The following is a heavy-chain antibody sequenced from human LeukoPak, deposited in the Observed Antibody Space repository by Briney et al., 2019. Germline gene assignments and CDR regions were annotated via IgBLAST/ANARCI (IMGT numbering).Heavy chain of an antibody. CDR1: GCTISKYY. V-gene: IGHV4-59*08. Sequence: SETLSLTCAVSGCTISKYYMSWIRQPPGKGLGWIAHIYSSGTTTYNPSLKSRVTISVDTSKSQISLKVRSVTAADTAVYYCARHLGLGSYPLDSWGQGTLVTVSS. D-gene: IGHD1-26*01. J-gene: IGHJ4*02. CDR2: IYSSGTT. CDR3: ARHLGLGSYPLDS.